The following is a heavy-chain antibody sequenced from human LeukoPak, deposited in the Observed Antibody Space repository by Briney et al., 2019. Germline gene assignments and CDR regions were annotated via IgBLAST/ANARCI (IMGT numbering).Heavy chain of an antibody. Sequence: ASVKVSCKASGYTFTSYGISWVRQAPGQGLGWMGWISAYNGNTNYAQKLQGRVTMTTDTSTSTAYMELRSLRSDDTAVYYCARGPYGSGSYYPSDYWGQGTLVTVSS. J-gene: IGHJ4*02. CDR2: ISAYNGNT. V-gene: IGHV1-18*01. CDR3: ARGPYGSGSYYPSDY. D-gene: IGHD3-10*01. CDR1: GYTFTSYG.